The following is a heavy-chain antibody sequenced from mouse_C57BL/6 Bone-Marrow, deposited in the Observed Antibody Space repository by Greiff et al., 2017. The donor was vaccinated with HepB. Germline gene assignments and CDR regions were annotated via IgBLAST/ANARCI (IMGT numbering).Heavy chain of an antibody. V-gene: IGHV1-15*01. CDR1: GYTFTDYE. CDR3: TRKEGAY. J-gene: IGHJ3*01. CDR2: IDPETGGT. Sequence: LQESGAELVRPGASVTLSCKASGYTFTDYEMHWVKQTPVHGLEWIGTIDPETGGTAYNQKFKGKAILTADKSSSTAYMELRSLTSEDSAVYYCTRKEGAYWGQGTLVTVSA.